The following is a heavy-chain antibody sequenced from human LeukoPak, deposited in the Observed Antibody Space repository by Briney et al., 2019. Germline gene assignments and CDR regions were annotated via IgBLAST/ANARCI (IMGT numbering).Heavy chain of an antibody. CDR1: GGTFSSYA. D-gene: IGHD5-12*01. Sequence: ASVKVSCKASGGTFSSYAISWVRQAPGQGLEWMGGIIPIFGTANYAQKFQGRVTITADESTRTAYMELSSLRSEDTAVYYCARDAGIVATANWGQGTLVTVSS. V-gene: IGHV1-69*01. CDR3: ARDAGIVATAN. CDR2: IIPIFGTA. J-gene: IGHJ4*02.